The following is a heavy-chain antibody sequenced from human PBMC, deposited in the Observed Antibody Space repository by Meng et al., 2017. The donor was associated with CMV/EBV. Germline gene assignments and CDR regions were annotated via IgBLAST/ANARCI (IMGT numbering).Heavy chain of an antibody. CDR1: GGSFSGFY. V-gene: IGHV4-34*01. CDR3: ARSNDWFDP. J-gene: IGHJ5*02. Sequence: SETLSLTCAVYGGSFSGFYWSWIRQPPGKGLEWIGEINHSGSTNYNPTLKSRVTISVDTSKNQFSLKLSTVTAADTAVYYCARSNDWFDPWGQGTLVTVSS. CDR2: INHSGST.